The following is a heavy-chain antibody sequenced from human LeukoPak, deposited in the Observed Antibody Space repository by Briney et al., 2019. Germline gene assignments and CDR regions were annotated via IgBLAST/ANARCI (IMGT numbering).Heavy chain of an antibody. D-gene: IGHD4-17*01. CDR1: GFTFSSYW. Sequence: GGSLRLSCAASGFTFSSYWMSWVRQAPGKGLEWVANIKQDGSEKYYVDSVKGRFTISRDNAKNSLYLQMNSLRAEDTAVYYCARTLTTVIKFLDCWGQGTLVTVSS. V-gene: IGHV3-7*03. J-gene: IGHJ4*02. CDR2: IKQDGSEK. CDR3: ARTLTTVIKFLDC.